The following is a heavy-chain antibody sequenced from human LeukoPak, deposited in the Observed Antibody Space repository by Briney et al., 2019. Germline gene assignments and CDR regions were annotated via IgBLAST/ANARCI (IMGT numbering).Heavy chain of an antibody. V-gene: IGHV1-2*06. CDR1: GYTFTGYY. Sequence: ASVKVSCKASGYTFTGYYMHWVRQAPGQGLEWMGRINPNSGGTNYAQEFQGRVTMTRDTSISTAYMELSSLRSEDTAVYYCARLLRYYLDYWGQGALVTVSS. J-gene: IGHJ4*02. D-gene: IGHD3-16*01. CDR2: INPNSGGT. CDR3: ARLLRYYLDY.